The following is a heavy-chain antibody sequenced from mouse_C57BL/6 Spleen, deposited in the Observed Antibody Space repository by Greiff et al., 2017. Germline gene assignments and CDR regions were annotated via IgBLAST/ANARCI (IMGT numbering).Heavy chain of an antibody. Sequence: VKLMESGPGLVQPSQSLSITCTVSGFSLTSYGVHWVRQSPGKGLEWLGVIWRGGSTDYNAAFMSRLSITKDNSKSQVFFKMNSLQADDTAIYYCAKEGLYQQHDPMDYWGQGTSVTVSS. CDR2: IWRGGST. V-gene: IGHV2-5*01. CDR3: AKEGLYQQHDPMDY. CDR1: GFSLTSYG. D-gene: IGHD3-1*01. J-gene: IGHJ4*01.